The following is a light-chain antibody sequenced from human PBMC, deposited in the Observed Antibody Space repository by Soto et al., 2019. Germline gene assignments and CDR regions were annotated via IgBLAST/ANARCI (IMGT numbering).Light chain of an antibody. CDR3: QQYGSSPVT. Sequence: EIVLTQSPGTLSLSPGERATLSCRAIQSVSSSYLAWYQRKPGQAPRLLIYGASSRATGIPDRFSGSGSGTDFTLSISRLEPEDFAVYYCQQYGSSPVTFGQGTKVDIK. J-gene: IGKJ1*01. CDR2: GAS. V-gene: IGKV3-20*01. CDR1: QSVSSSY.